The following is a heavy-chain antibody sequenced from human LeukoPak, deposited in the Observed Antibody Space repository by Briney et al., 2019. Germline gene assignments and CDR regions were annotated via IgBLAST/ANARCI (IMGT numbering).Heavy chain of an antibody. D-gene: IGHD5-18*01. Sequence: GGSLRLSCAASGLTVSSNYMNWVRQAPGKGLEWVSALYIGGNTYYADSVRGRFTISRDNSKNTLYLQMNSLRAEDTAIYYCTTAAGYNYGQYWGQGALVTVSS. J-gene: IGHJ4*02. CDR1: GLTVSSNY. CDR3: TTAAGYNYGQY. V-gene: IGHV3-53*01. CDR2: LYIGGNT.